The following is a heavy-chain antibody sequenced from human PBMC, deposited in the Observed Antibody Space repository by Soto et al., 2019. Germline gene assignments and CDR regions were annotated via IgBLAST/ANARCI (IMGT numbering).Heavy chain of an antibody. V-gene: IGHV3-7*05. CDR2: INQDESAK. J-gene: IGHJ5*02. CDR3: ARWNGGFDP. D-gene: IGHD1-1*01. Sequence: EEQLVESGGGLVQPGGSLRLSCAASGFTFSDYYMSWVRQAPGKGLEWVANINQDESAKSYVDSVRGRFTISRDNGKNSLSLQMESLRADDTAVYYCARWNGGFDPWGQGTLVTVSS. CDR1: GFTFSDYY.